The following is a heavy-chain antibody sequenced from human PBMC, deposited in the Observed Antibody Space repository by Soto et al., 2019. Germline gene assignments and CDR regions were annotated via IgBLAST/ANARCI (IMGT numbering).Heavy chain of an antibody. J-gene: IGHJ6*02. CDR3: ARGQGYCSGGICYYYYYGMDV. Sequence: SVKVSCKASGGTFSSDAFSWVRQAPGQGLEWMGGIIPTSGTANYAQKFQGRATITADESTSTAYMELSSLTSEDTAVYFCARGQGYCSGGICYYYYYGMDVWGQGTTVTVS. CDR2: IIPTSGTA. V-gene: IGHV1-69*13. CDR1: GGTFSSDA. D-gene: IGHD2-15*01.